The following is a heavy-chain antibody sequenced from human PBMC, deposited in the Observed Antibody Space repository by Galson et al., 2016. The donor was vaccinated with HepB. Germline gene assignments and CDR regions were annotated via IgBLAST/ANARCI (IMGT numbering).Heavy chain of an antibody. V-gene: IGHV3-23*01. D-gene: IGHD1/OR15-1a*01. Sequence: SLRLSCAASGFTFSSYGMHWVRQAPGKGLEWVSGISDSGGSTYFADSVMGRFTISRDNSKNTLYLQMNSLRVDDTAVYYCAKGTTLQVHFGYFDHWGQGTLVTVSS. J-gene: IGHJ4*02. CDR2: ISDSGGST. CDR1: GFTFSSYG. CDR3: AKGTTLQVHFGYFDH.